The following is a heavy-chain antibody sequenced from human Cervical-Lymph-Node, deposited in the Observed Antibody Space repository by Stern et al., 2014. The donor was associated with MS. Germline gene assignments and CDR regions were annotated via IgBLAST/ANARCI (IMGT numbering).Heavy chain of an antibody. CDR2: ISSSSSYI. CDR3: ARDSSSWYAIDY. CDR1: GFTFSSYS. J-gene: IGHJ4*02. D-gene: IGHD6-13*01. Sequence: EVQLVESGGGLVKPGGSLRLSCAASGFTFSSYSMNWVRQAPGKGMAWESSISSSSSYIYYADSVHDSITITRDQAKNSLDLQMNSLRAEYTAVYYCARDSSSWYAIDYWGQGTLVTVSS. V-gene: IGHV3-21*01.